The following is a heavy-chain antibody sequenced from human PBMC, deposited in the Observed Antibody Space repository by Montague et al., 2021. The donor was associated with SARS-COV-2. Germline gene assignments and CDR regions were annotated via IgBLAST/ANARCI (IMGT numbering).Heavy chain of an antibody. V-gene: IGHV2-70*11. CDR1: GFSLSTSGMC. D-gene: IGHD6-13*01. CDR2: IDWDDDK. CDR3: ARILVAAAGSPFDP. Sequence: PALVKPTQTLTLTCTFSGFSLSTSGMCVSWIRQPPGKALEWLARIDWDDDKYYSTSLKTRLTISKDTSKNQVVLTMTNMDPVDTATYYCARILVAAAGSPFDPWGQRTLVTVSS. J-gene: IGHJ5*02.